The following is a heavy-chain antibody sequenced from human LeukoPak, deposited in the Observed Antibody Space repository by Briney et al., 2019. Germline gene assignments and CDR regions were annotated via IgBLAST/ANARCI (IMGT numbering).Heavy chain of an antibody. Sequence: SKTLSLTCAVYGASFRDYYWTWIRQPPGKGLEWIGYIYYSGSTNYNPSLKSRVTISVDTSKNQFSLKLSSVTAADTAVYYCARDRNTMVRGVIISVFDPWGQGTLVTVSS. J-gene: IGHJ5*02. CDR2: IYYSGST. D-gene: IGHD3-10*01. CDR3: ARDRNTMVRGVIISVFDP. CDR1: GASFRDYY. V-gene: IGHV4-59*01.